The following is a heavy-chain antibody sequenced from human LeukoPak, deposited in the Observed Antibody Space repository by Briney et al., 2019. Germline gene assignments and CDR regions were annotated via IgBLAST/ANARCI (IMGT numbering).Heavy chain of an antibody. CDR1: GYTFTSYG. J-gene: IGHJ4*02. CDR2: ISAYNGNT. V-gene: IGHV1-18*01. CDR3: ASGPAVAGTVYFDY. D-gene: IGHD6-19*01. Sequence: ASVKVSCKASGYTFTSYGISWVRQAPGQGLEWMGWISAYNGNTNYAQKLQGRVTMTTDTSTSTAYMELRSLRSDDTAVYYCASGPAVAGTVYFDYWGQGTLVTVSS.